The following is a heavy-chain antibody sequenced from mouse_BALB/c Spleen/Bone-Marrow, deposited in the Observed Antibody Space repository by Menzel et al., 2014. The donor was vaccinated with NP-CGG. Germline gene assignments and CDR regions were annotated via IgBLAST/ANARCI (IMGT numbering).Heavy chain of an antibody. CDR1: GFNIKDYY. Sequence: VQLQQSGAELVRPGALVRLSCKASGFNIKDYYMHWVKQRPEQGLEWIGWIDPENGNTTYDPKFQGKASITADTSSNTAYLQLSSLTSEDTAVYYCAGGNYRFAYWGQGTLVTVSA. J-gene: IGHJ3*01. CDR3: AGGNYRFAY. D-gene: IGHD2-1*01. V-gene: IGHV14-1*02. CDR2: IDPENGNT.